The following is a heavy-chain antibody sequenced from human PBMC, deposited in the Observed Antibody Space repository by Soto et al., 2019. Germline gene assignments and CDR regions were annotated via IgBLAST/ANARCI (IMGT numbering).Heavy chain of an antibody. V-gene: IGHV4-34*01. CDR2: INHSGST. J-gene: IGHJ5*02. CDR3: ARDYFDSSDYTTNWFDP. CDR1: GGAFSGYS. Sequence: SETLSLTCAVYGGAFSGYSWTGIRQPPGTVLQWIGEINHSGSTNYNPSLKSRVTISVDTSKNQFSLKLTSVTAADTALYYCARDYFDSSDYTTNWFDPWGQGTLVTVS. D-gene: IGHD3-22*01.